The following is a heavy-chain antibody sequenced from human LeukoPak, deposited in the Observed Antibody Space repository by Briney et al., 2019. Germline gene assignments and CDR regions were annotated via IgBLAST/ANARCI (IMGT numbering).Heavy chain of an antibody. D-gene: IGHD7-27*01. J-gene: IGHJ4*02. CDR3: ARHSPGTGAHSFDS. V-gene: IGHV4-34*01. Sequence: SETLSLTCAVYGGSFSGYYWSWIRQPPGKGLEWIGEINHSGSTNYNPSLKSRVTMSVDTSKNQFSLKLTSVTAADTAVYYCARHSPGTGAHSFDSWGQGSLVTVSS. CDR2: INHSGST. CDR1: GGSFSGYY.